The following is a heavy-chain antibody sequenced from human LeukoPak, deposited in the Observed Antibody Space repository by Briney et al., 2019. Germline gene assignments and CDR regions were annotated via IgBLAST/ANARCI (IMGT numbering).Heavy chain of an antibody. CDR3: ARIAGAVYDHAFDI. CDR2: ISSSGSTI. D-gene: IGHD6-19*01. V-gene: IGHV3-11*04. J-gene: IGHJ3*02. Sequence: GGSLRLSCAASGFTFSDYYMSWIRQAPGKGLEWVSYISSSGSTIYYADSVKGRFTISRDNAKNSLYLQMNSLRAEDTAVYYCARIAGAVYDHAFDIWGQGTMVTVSS. CDR1: GFTFSDYY.